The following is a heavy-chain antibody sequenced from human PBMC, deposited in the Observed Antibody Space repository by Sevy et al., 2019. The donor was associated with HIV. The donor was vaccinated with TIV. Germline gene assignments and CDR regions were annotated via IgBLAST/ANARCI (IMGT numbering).Heavy chain of an antibody. CDR2: LSFGCGEI. CDR1: GFTFSKYS. D-gene: IGHD2-8*01. Sequence: GGPLRLSCAASGFTFSKYSMSWVRQPPGRGLEWVSTLSFGCGEINYADSVKGRFTISRDNSKSSVYLQMNNLRPEDTAVYYCAREGCTKPHDYWGQGTLVTVSS. V-gene: IGHV3-23*01. CDR3: AREGCTKPHDY. J-gene: IGHJ4*02.